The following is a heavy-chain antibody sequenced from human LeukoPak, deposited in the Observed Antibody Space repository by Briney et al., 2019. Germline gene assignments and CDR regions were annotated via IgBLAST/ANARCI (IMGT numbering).Heavy chain of an antibody. CDR1: GYTFTNYA. Sequence: GASVKVSCKTFGYTFTNYAMNWVRQAPGQGLEFMGWINTGTGNPTYAQGFTGRIVFSLDTSVSTAYLHINTLKPEDTAVYYCAAIGAHSFDYWGQGTLVTVSS. CDR3: AAIGAHSFDY. CDR2: INTGTGNP. D-gene: IGHD3-10*01. J-gene: IGHJ4*02. V-gene: IGHV7-4-1*02.